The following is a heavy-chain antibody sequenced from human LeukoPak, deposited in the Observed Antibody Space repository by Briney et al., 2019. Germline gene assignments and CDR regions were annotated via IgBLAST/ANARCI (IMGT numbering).Heavy chain of an antibody. Sequence: KDGESLKISCKGSGYSFTSYWIGWVRQMPGKGLEWMGIIYPGDSDTRYSPSFQGQVTISADKSISTAYLQWSSLKASDTAMYYCARHEGYDILTGYYLGWFDPWGQGTLVTVSS. J-gene: IGHJ5*02. D-gene: IGHD3-9*01. V-gene: IGHV5-51*01. CDR2: IYPGDSDT. CDR1: GYSFTSYW. CDR3: ARHEGYDILTGYYLGWFDP.